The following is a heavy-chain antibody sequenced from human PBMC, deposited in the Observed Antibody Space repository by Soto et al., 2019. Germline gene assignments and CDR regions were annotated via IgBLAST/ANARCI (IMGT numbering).Heavy chain of an antibody. Sequence: GGSLRLSCAASGFTFSSYSMNWVRQAPGKGLEWVSSISSSSSYIYYADSVKGRFTISRDNAKNSLYLQMNSLRAEDTAVYYCASSTHSSPETWGQGPLVTVSS. CDR2: ISSSSSYI. CDR1: GFTFSSYS. V-gene: IGHV3-21*01. CDR3: ASSTHSSPET. J-gene: IGHJ5*02. D-gene: IGHD6-13*01.